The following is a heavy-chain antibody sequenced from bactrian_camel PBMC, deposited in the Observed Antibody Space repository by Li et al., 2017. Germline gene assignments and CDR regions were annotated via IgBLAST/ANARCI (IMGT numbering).Heavy chain of an antibody. CDR3: ATTDGYYPDLDAWRCGAKY. V-gene: IGHV3S53*01. Sequence: QVQLVESGGGSVQAGGSLRLSCAASGYTFSTYCMGWFRQTPGKEREGIAVVDSDGSTLYASSVQGRFTISRDNAKNTVNLQMNSLKSDDTALYYCATTDGYYPDLDAWRCGAKYWGQGTQVTVS. D-gene: IGHD5*01. CDR2: VDSDGST. CDR1: GYTFSTYC. J-gene: IGHJ4*01.